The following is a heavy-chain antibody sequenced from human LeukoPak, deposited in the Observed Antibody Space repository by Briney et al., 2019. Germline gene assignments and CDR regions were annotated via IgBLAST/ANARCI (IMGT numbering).Heavy chain of an antibody. V-gene: IGHV4-38-2*02. CDR3: ARQRFLEWLLSSREHNWFDP. CDR2: SWHTVST. D-gene: IGHD3-3*01. Sequence: SEPRSLNRTPGEYSRSRRYSEGRIGQAPGKRQEGGGGSWHTVSTYYNPSLKSRVTISVDTSKNQFSLKLSSVTAADTAVYYCARQRFLEWLLSSREHNWFDPWGQGTLVTVSS. J-gene: IGHJ5*02. CDR1: EYSRSRRYS.